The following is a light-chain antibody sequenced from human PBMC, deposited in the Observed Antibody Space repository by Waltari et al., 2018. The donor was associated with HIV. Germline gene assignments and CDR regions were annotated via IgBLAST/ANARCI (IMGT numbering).Light chain of an antibody. Sequence: QSVLTQPPSASGTPGQRVTIPCSGSSSNIGTNTVNWYQQLPGTAPKLLIYTNNQRPSGVPDRFSGSKSGTSASLAISGLQSEDEADYYCAAWDDSLNGNVFGPGTKVTVL. V-gene: IGLV1-44*01. CDR3: AAWDDSLNGNV. J-gene: IGLJ1*01. CDR1: SSNIGTNT. CDR2: TNN.